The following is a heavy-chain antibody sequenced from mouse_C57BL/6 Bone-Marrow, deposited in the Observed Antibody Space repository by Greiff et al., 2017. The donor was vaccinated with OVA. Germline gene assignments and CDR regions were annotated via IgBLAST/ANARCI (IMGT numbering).Heavy chain of an antibody. V-gene: IGHV1-64*01. CDR1: GYTFTSYW. CDR2: IHPNSGST. Sequence: QVQLQQSGAELVKPGASVKLSCKASGYTFTSYWMHWVKQRPGQGLEWIGMIHPNSGSTNYNEKFKSKATLTVDKSSSTAYMQLSSLTSEDSAVYYCAREGLTVVAEDWFAYWGQGTLVTVSA. J-gene: IGHJ3*01. D-gene: IGHD1-1*01. CDR3: AREGLTVVAEDWFAY.